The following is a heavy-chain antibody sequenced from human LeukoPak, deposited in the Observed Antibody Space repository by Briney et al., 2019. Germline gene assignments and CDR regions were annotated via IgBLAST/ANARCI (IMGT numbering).Heavy chain of an antibody. CDR1: GYTFTGYY. D-gene: IGHD3-16*02. J-gene: IGHJ4*02. Sequence: ASVKVCCKASGYTFTGYYMHWVRQAPGQGVEWMGWINPNSGGTNYAQKFQGRVTMTRDTSISTAYMELSRLRSDDTAVYHCARVISDYVWGSYRYWGQGTLVTVSS. CDR2: INPNSGGT. V-gene: IGHV1-2*02. CDR3: ARVISDYVWGSYRY.